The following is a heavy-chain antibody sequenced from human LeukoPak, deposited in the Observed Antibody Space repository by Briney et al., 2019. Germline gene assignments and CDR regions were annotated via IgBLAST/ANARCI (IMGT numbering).Heavy chain of an antibody. J-gene: IGHJ4*02. D-gene: IGHD3-10*01. V-gene: IGHV1-18*01. CDR2: ISAYNGNT. CDR1: GYTFTSYG. CDR3: ASRHLWFGETDY. Sequence: ASVKVSCKASGYTFTSYGISWVRQAPGQGREWMGWISAYNGNTNYAQKLQGRVTMTTDTSTSTAYMELRSLRSDDTAVYYCASRHLWFGETDYWRQGTLVTVSS.